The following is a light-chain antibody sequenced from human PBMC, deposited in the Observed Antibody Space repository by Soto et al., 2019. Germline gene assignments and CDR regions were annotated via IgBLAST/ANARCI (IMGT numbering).Light chain of an antibody. CDR2: GAS. Sequence: IVFTQPPSTLSLSPGERATLSCRASQSVSSSYLAWYQQKPGQAPRLLIYGASSRATGIPDRFSGSGSGTDFTLTISRLEPEDFAVYYCQQYGSSPRAFGQGTKVDI. V-gene: IGKV3-20*01. CDR1: QSVSSSY. CDR3: QQYGSSPRA. J-gene: IGKJ1*01.